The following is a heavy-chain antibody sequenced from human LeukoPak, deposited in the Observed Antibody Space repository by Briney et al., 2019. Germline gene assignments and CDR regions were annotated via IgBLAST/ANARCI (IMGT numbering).Heavy chain of an antibody. V-gene: IGHV1-2*06. CDR1: GYTFTGYY. CDR3: AIEGRGWFGELSPSYYYYMDV. CDR2: INPNSGGT. J-gene: IGHJ6*03. Sequence: GASVKISCKASGYTFTGYYMHWVRQAPGQGLEWMGRINPNSGGTNYAQKFQGRVTMTRDTSISTAYMELSRLRSDDTAVYYCAIEGRGWFGELSPSYYYYMDVWGKGTTVTVSS. D-gene: IGHD3-10*01.